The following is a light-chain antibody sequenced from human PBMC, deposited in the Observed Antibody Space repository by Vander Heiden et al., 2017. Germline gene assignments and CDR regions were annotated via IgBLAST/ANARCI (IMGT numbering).Light chain of an antibody. CDR3: QTWGTGALVV. Sequence: QLVLTQSPSASASLGASVTLTSTLSSVHSGSAIARHQQPPENGPRYLLELNSDGRHPKGYGIPARFSASSSGSVRYLSISSLQSDDEADYSCQTWGTGALVVFGGGSELTVL. CDR2: LNSDGRH. J-gene: IGLJ2*01. CDR1: SVHSGSA. V-gene: IGLV4-69*01.